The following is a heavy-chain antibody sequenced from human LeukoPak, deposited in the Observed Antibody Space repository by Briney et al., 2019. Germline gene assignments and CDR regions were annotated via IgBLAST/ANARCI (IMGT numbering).Heavy chain of an antibody. CDR3: ARVSGRSGPFDY. CDR1: GYTFTGYY. V-gene: IGHV1-2*06. Sequence: ASVKVSCKASGYTFTGYYMHWVRQAPGQGLEWMGRINPNSGGTNYAQKFQGRVTMTRDTSISTAYMELSSLRSDDTAVYFCARVSGRSGPFDYWGLGTLVTVSS. J-gene: IGHJ4*02. CDR2: INPNSGGT.